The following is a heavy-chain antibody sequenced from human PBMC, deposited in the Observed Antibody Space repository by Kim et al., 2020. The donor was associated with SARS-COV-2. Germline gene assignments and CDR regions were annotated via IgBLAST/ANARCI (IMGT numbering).Heavy chain of an antibody. CDR3: VRYSGWYYFDY. CDR2: TYYRSKWSS. CDR1: GDSLSSNTVA. J-gene: IGHJ4*02. D-gene: IGHD6-19*01. Sequence: SQTFSLTCVISGDSLSSNTVAWSWIRQSPSSGLEWLGRTYYRSKWSSDYEVSVKSRIIINADTSKNQFSLHLNSVTPDDTATYYCVRYSGWYYFDYWGQG. V-gene: IGHV6-1*01.